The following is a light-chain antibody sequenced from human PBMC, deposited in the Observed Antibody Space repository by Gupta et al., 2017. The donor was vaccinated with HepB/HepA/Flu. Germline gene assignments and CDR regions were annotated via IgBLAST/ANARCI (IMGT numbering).Light chain of an antibody. J-gene: IGKJ5*01. V-gene: IGKV3-20*01. CDR1: QSVSSSY. CDR3: QQFSSSPIT. CDR2: GAA. Sequence: EIVLTQSPATLSLSPGDRVTLSCRASQSVSSSYLAWYQQKPGQAPRLLIYGAANRATGIPDRFSGSGSGTDFTLTISRLGPEDFAVYYCQQFSSSPITFGQGTRLEIK.